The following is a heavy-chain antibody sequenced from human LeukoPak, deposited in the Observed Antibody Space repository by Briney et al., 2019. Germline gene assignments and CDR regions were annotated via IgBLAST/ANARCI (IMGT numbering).Heavy chain of an antibody. J-gene: IGHJ5*02. CDR1: GDSINSGSYY. Sequence: SETLSLTCTVSGDSINSGSYYWSWIRQPAGKGLEWIGRIYTSGSTNYNPSLKSRITISVDTSKNQFSLKLSSVTAADTAVYYCARAPEQLVPHNWFDPWGQGTLVTVSS. CDR2: IYTSGST. V-gene: IGHV4-61*02. D-gene: IGHD6-6*01. CDR3: ARAPEQLVPHNWFDP.